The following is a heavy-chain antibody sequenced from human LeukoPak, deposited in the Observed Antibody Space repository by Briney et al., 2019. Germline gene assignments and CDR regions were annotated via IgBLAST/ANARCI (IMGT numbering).Heavy chain of an antibody. Sequence: SGPTLVKPTQTLTLTCTFSGFSLSTSGVGVGWIRQPPGKALEWLALIYWDDDKRYSPSLRSRLTITKDTSKNQVVLTMTNMDPVDTATYYCAHRRSPNYYGSGSYPYFDYWGQGTLVTVSS. CDR1: GFSLSTSGVG. CDR2: IYWDDDK. CDR3: AHRRSPNYYGSGSYPYFDY. J-gene: IGHJ4*02. V-gene: IGHV2-5*02. D-gene: IGHD3-10*01.